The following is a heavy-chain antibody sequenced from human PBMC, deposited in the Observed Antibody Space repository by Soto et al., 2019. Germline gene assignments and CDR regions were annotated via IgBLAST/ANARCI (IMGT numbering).Heavy chain of an antibody. V-gene: IGHV3-30*18. CDR2: ISYDGSNK. CDR1: GFTFSSYG. Sequence: PGGSLRLSCAASGFTFSSYGMHWVRQAPGKGLEWVAVISYDGSNKYYADSVKGRFTISRDNSKNTLYLQMNSLRAEDTAVYYCAKLQLSVGDYFDYWGQGTRGTVSS. J-gene: IGHJ4*02. D-gene: IGHD5-18*01. CDR3: AKLQLSVGDYFDY.